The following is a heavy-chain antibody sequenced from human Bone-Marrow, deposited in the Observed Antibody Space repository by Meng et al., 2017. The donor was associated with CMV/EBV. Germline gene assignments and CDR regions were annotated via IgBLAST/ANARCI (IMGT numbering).Heavy chain of an antibody. D-gene: IGHD1-26*01. J-gene: IGHJ4*02. V-gene: IGHV3-74*01. Sequence: GESLKISCAASGFTFSSYWMHWVRQGPGKGLVWVSRINSEGSSTNYADSVKGRFTISRDNAKNTLYLQMNSLRAEDTAVYYCAREGGGSYDYDYWGQGTLVTVSS. CDR3: AREGGGSYDYDY. CDR1: GFTFSSYW. CDR2: INSEGSST.